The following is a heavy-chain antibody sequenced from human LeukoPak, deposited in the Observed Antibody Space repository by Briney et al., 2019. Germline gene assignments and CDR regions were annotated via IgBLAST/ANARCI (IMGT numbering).Heavy chain of an antibody. D-gene: IGHD3-22*01. J-gene: IGHJ3*02. CDR1: GFTFSSYS. Sequence: HPGGSLRLSCAASGFTFSSYSMNWVRQAPGKGLEWVSYISSSSSTIYYADSVKGRFTISRDNAKNSLYLQMNSLRAEDTAVYYCARDLYDSSGYYLFAFDIWGQGTMVTVSS. CDR3: ARDLYDSSGYYLFAFDI. V-gene: IGHV3-48*04. CDR2: ISSSSSTI.